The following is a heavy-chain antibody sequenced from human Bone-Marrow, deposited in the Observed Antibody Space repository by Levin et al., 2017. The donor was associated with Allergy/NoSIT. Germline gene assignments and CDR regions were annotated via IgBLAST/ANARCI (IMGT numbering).Heavy chain of an antibody. CDR1: GFTFSNAW. J-gene: IGHJ6*02. V-gene: IGHV3-15*01. D-gene: IGHD5-24*01. Sequence: SCAASGFTFSNAWMSWVRQAPGKGLEWVGRIKSKTDGGTTDYAAPVKGRFTISRDDSKNTLYLQMNSLKTEDTAVYYCTTGSPAPTQYYYYYYGMDVWGQGTTVTVSS. CDR2: IKSKTDGGTT. CDR3: TTGSPAPTQYYYYYYGMDV.